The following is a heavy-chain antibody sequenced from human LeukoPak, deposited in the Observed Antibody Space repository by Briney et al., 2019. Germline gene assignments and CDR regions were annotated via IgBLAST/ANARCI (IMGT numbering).Heavy chain of an antibody. Sequence: GGSLRPSCAASGFTFSSYGMHWVRQAPGKGLEWVAVISYDGSNKYYADSVKGRFTISRDNSKNTLYLQMNSLRAEDTAVYYCAKGWLWLGELLSPSYYYGMDVWGKGTTVTVSS. CDR2: ISYDGSNK. D-gene: IGHD3-10*01. CDR3: AKGWLWLGELLSPSYYYGMDV. V-gene: IGHV3-30*18. J-gene: IGHJ6*04. CDR1: GFTFSSYG.